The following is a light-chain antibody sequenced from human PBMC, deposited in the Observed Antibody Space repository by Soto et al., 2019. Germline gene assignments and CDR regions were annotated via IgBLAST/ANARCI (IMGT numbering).Light chain of an antibody. CDR3: SSYRTGSTYV. Sequence: QSALTQPASVSGSPGQSITISCTGTSSDVGGYEYVSWYQQHPGKAPKLMIYEVIDRPAGVPRRFSGSKSGNTASLTITGLQAEDEADYYCSSYRTGSTYVFGTGTSSPS. V-gene: IGLV2-14*01. CDR2: EVI. J-gene: IGLJ1*01. CDR1: SSDVGGYEY.